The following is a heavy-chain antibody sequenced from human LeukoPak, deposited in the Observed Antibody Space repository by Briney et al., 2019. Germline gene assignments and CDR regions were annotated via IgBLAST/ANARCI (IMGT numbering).Heavy chain of an antibody. CDR2: IYYSGST. CDR3: ERDPGSGWYYFDY. D-gene: IGHD6-19*01. CDR1: GGSISSYY. J-gene: IGHJ4*02. Sequence: SETLSLTCTVSGGSISSYYWSWIRQPPGKGLEWIGYIYYSGSTNYNPSLKSRVTISVDTSKNQFSLKLSSVTAADTAVYYCERDPGSGWYYFDYWGQGTLVTVSS. V-gene: IGHV4-59*01.